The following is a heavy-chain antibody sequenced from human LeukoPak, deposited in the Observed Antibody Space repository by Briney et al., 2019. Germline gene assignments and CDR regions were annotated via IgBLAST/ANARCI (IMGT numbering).Heavy chain of an antibody. CDR2: ISWNSGTI. CDR3: AKDYYYDSIGYTYFDY. D-gene: IGHD3-22*01. Sequence: GRSLRLSCVASGFTFNDYAMHWVRQAPGKCLEWVSGISWNSGTIGYADSVKGRFTISRDNAKNSLYLQMNSLRAEDMAFYYCAKDYYYDSIGYTYFDYWGQGALVTVSS. CDR1: GFTFNDYA. V-gene: IGHV3-9*03. J-gene: IGHJ4*02.